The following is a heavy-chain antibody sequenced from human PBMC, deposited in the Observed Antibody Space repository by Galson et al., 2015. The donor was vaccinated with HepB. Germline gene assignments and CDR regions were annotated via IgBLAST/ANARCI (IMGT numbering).Heavy chain of an antibody. V-gene: IGHV3-74*01. CDR1: GFTFGSYW. Sequence: SLRLSCAASGFTFGSYWMHWVRQTPGRGLVWVARINSDGSSTSYADSVKGRFTISRDNTEDTLYLQMSSLSADDTAVYFCARSRVERTVAGTFDSWGQGTLVTVPS. J-gene: IGHJ4*02. CDR3: ARSRVERTVAGTFDS. D-gene: IGHD6-19*01. CDR2: INSDGSST.